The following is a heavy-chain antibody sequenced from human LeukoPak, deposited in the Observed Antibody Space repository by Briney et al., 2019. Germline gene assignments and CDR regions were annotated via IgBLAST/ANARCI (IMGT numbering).Heavy chain of an antibody. J-gene: IGHJ4*02. D-gene: IGHD6-13*01. V-gene: IGHV3-30-3*01. CDR1: GFTFSSYA. CDR2: ISFDGSNK. CDR3: ARDIRYSSSWRFDC. Sequence: GRSLRLSCAASGFTFSSYAMHWVRQAPGEGLEWVAVISFDGSNKYYADSVKGRFTISRDNSKNTLYLQVNSLRAEDTAVYYCARDIRYSSSWRFDCWGQGTLVTVSS.